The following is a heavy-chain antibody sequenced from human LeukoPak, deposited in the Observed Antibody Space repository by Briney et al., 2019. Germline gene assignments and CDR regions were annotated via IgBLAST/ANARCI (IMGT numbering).Heavy chain of an antibody. CDR2: IKQDGIEK. D-gene: IGHD3-22*01. CDR3: ARGSSGYYCDHLQT. Sequence: GGSLRLSSAASGFTFSNHLMTWIRQAPGKGLEWVANIKQDGIEKYYADSVEGRFTVSRDNTKKTLFLQMHTLRAEDTAVYYCARGSSGYYCDHLQTWGQGSLVTVSS. CDR1: GFTFSNHL. J-gene: IGHJ1*01. V-gene: IGHV3-7*01.